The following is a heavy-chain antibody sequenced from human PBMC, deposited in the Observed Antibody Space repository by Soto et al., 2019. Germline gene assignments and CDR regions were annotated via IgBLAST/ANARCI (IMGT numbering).Heavy chain of an antibody. Sequence: PSGTLSLTCAVYGGSFSGYYWTWIRQPPGKGLEWIGEITHSGSTNYNPSLKSRVTISVDTSKNQFSLNLNSVTAADTAVYYCARSSVRGWSYWGQGTLVTVSS. V-gene: IGHV4-34*01. D-gene: IGHD3-10*02. CDR2: ITHSGST. CDR3: ARSSVRGWSY. J-gene: IGHJ4*02. CDR1: GGSFSGYY.